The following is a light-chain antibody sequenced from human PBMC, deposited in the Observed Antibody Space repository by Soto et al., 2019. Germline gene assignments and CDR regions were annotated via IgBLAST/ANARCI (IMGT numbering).Light chain of an antibody. CDR1: SSNIGAGFD. J-gene: IGLJ1*01. CDR3: QSFDSSLV. CDR2: RNS. V-gene: IGLV1-40*01. Sequence: QSVLTQPPSVSGAPGERVTVSCTGSSSNIGAGFDVHWYQQLPGTAPKLLIYRNSHRPSGVPDRFSGSRSGASASLAIAGLQAEDEADYYCQSFDSSLVFGTGTKLTVL.